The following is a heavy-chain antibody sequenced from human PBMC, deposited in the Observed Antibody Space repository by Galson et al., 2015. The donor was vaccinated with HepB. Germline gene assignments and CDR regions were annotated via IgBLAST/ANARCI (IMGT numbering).Heavy chain of an antibody. D-gene: IGHD6-13*01. CDR3: ARRDSSSWYYFDY. Sequence: SCKASGYTFTSYAMHWVRQAPGQRLEWMGWINAGNGNTKYSQKFQGRVTITRDTSASTAYMELSSLRSEDTAVYYCARRDSSSWYYFDYWGQGTLVTVSS. CDR1: GYTFTSYA. CDR2: INAGNGNT. V-gene: IGHV1-3*01. J-gene: IGHJ4*02.